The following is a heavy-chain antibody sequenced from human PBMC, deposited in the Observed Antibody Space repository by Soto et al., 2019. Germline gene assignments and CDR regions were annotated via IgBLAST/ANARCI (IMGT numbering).Heavy chain of an antibody. V-gene: IGHV1-46*01. CDR1: GYPFTSYH. D-gene: IGHD5-18*01. Sequence: QVQMVQSGAEVKKPGASVKVSCKASGYPFTSYHMHWMRQAPGQGLEWMGIINPSDGRTRYGEKFQGRVTMTRDTSTSSVYMELSSLISEDTAVYYCASARGYTFGYNYFDPWGQGTLVTVS. J-gene: IGHJ5*02. CDR3: ASARGYTFGYNYFDP. CDR2: INPSDGRT.